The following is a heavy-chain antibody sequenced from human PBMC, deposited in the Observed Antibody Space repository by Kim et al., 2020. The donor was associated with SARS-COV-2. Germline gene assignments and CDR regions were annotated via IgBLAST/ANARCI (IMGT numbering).Heavy chain of an antibody. J-gene: IGHJ4*02. CDR3: AKGAYDYIWGSYRYTEHFDY. D-gene: IGHD3-16*02. Sequence: GRFTLSRDNSKNTLYLQMNSLRAEDTAVYYCAKGAYDYIWGSYRYTEHFDYWGQGTLVTVSS. V-gene: IGHV3-33*06.